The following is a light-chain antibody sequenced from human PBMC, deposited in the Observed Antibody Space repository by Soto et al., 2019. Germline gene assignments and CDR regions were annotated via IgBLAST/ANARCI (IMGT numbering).Light chain of an antibody. CDR2: KAS. J-gene: IGKJ1*01. Sequence: DIQMTQSPSTLSASVGDRVTITCRASQTIGDSLAWFQYKPGKAPKVLIYKASSLQSGVPSSFSGSGSGTEFTLTISSLRPDDFATYYCQQYNSYPWTFGQGTKVEIK. CDR3: QQYNSYPWT. CDR1: QTIGDS. V-gene: IGKV1-5*03.